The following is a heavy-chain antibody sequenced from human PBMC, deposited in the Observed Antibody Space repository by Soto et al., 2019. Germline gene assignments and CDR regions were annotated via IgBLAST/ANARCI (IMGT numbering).Heavy chain of an antibody. V-gene: IGHV3-33*01. Sequence: QVQLVESGGGVVRPGRSLRLSCAATGFSFSTHGMHWVRQAPGKGLEWVGVIVNDGGEQAYSDSVKGRFTISRDNSKNTLYPQTTTLRAEDTAVNYCARDDNYADTGIDHWGQGIRVTVSS. CDR2: IVNDGGEQ. CDR3: ARDDNYADTGIDH. CDR1: GFSFSTHG. J-gene: IGHJ4*02. D-gene: IGHD4-17*01.